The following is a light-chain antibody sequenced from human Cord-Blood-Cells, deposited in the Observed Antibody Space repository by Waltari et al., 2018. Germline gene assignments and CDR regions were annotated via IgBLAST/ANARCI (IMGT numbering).Light chain of an antibody. CDR2: DAS. Sequence: DIQMTQSPSTLSASVGDRVTITCRASQSISSWLAWYQQKPGKAPQLLIYDASSWESGVPSMFSGSGSGTEFTLTISSLQPDDFATYYCQQYNSYSYTFGQGTKLEIK. V-gene: IGKV1-5*01. J-gene: IGKJ2*01. CDR3: QQYNSYSYT. CDR1: QSISSW.